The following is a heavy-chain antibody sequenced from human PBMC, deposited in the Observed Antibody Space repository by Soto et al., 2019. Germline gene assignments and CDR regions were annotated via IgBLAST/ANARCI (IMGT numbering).Heavy chain of an antibody. CDR2: ISSDGSNK. D-gene: IGHD2-15*01. CDR1: GFTFSSYA. Sequence: PGGSLRLSCAASGFTFSSYAMHWVRQAPGKGLEWVAVISSDGSNKYYADSVKGRFTISSDNSKNTLYLQMNSLRAEDTAVYYCARDRTVVTLDYWGQGTRVTVSS. J-gene: IGHJ4*02. V-gene: IGHV3-30-3*01. CDR3: ARDRTVVTLDY.